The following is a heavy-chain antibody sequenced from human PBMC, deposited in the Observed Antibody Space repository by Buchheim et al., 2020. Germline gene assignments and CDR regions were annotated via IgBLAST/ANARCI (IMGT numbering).Heavy chain of an antibody. Sequence: QVQLQQWGAGLLKPSETLSLTCAVYGGSFSGYYWSWIRQPPGKGLEWIGEINHSGSTNYNPSLQSRVTISVDTSKNQFSLKLSSVTAADTAVYYCARGLAWYYDFWSGYYKSGWFDPWGQGTL. V-gene: IGHV4-34*01. CDR1: GGSFSGYY. D-gene: IGHD3-3*01. CDR2: INHSGST. CDR3: ARGLAWYYDFWSGYYKSGWFDP. J-gene: IGHJ5*02.